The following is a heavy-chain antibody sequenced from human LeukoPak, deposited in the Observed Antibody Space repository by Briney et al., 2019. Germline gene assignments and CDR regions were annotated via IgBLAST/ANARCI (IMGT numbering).Heavy chain of an antibody. CDR3: ARDRRGYCSSTSCFNWFDP. CDR2: ISSSGSTI. V-gene: IGHV3-11*01. Sequence: PGGSLRLSCAASGSTFSDYYMSWIRQAPGKGLEWVSYISSSGSTIYYADSVKGRFTISRDNAKNSLYLQMNSLRAEDTAVYYCARDRRGYCSSTSCFNWFDPWGQGTLVTVSS. J-gene: IGHJ5*02. CDR1: GSTFSDYY. D-gene: IGHD2-2*01.